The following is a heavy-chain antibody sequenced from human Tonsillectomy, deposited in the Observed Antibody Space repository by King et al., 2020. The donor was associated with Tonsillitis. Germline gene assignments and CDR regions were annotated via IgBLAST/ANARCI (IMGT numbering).Heavy chain of an antibody. V-gene: IGHV1-2*02. CDR1: GYTFTGYY. J-gene: IGHJ4*02. Sequence: QLVQSGAEVNKPGASVKVSCKSSGYTFTGYYMHWVRQAPGQGPEWMGWIKPNRAGTNYAQKFQGRVTMTRDTSISTAYMELSRLRSDDTAVYYCASFLTGEGYWGQGTLVTVSS. CDR3: ASFLTGEGY. D-gene: IGHD7-27*01. CDR2: IKPNRAGT.